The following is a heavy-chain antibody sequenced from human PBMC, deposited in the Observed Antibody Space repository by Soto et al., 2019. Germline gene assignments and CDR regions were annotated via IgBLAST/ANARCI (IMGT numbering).Heavy chain of an antibody. CDR1: GYTFTSYY. Sequence: GASVKVSCKASGYTFTSYYMHWVRQAPGQGLEWMGIINPSGGSTSYAQKFQGRVTMTRDTSTSTVYMELSSLRSEDTAVCYCARAFTTRGPGYWGQGTLVTVSS. J-gene: IGHJ4*02. CDR2: INPSGGST. CDR3: ARAFTTRGPGY. D-gene: IGHD1-1*01. V-gene: IGHV1-46*01.